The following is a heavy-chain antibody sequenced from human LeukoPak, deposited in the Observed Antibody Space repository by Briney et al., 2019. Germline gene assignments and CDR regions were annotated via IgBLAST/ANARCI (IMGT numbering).Heavy chain of an antibody. Sequence: NPGGSLRLSCSASGFSFTDYYMSWFGLSPDKGLEWIAYITSSGATTEYADWVKGRFTISRANSKSTLYLQMNSLRDEDTALYHCARDKSASSPREWFDPWGEGTVVTVSS. J-gene: IGHJ5*02. CDR2: ITSSGATT. V-gene: IGHV3-11*01. D-gene: IGHD6-6*01. CDR1: GFSFTDYY. CDR3: ARDKSASSPREWFDP.